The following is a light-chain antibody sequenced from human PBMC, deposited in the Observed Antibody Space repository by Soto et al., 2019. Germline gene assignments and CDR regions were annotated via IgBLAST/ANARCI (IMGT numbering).Light chain of an antibody. J-gene: IGLJ1*01. CDR1: SGLVSTANH. CDR3: ALYVGSGIDV. V-gene: IGLV8-61*01. Sequence: QAVVTQEPSFSVSPGGTVILTCGLTSGLVSTANHASWYQQTPGQAPRTLIYRTNSRSSGVPDRFSGSILGDKAALAIAGAQAADESDYYWALYVGSGIDVFGTGTKLTVL. CDR2: RTN.